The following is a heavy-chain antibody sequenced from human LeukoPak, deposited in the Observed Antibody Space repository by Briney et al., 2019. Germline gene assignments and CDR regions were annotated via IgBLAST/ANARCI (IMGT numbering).Heavy chain of an antibody. CDR2: ISYDGSNK. V-gene: IGHV3-30*18. Sequence: GRSLRLSCAASGFTFSSYGMHWVRRAPGKGLEWVAVISYDGSNKYYADSVKGRFTISRDNSKNTLYLQMNSLRAEDTAVYYCAKDPRSSGWYWCFDYWGQGTLVTVSS. J-gene: IGHJ4*02. CDR1: GFTFSSYG. CDR3: AKDPRSSGWYWCFDY. D-gene: IGHD6-19*01.